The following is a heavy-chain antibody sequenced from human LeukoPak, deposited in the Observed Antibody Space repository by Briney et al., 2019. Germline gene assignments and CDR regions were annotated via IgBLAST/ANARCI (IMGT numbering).Heavy chain of an antibody. V-gene: IGHV3-23*01. J-gene: IGHJ6*03. CDR3: AKDGYSSSWYVNYHYYMDV. CDR1: GFTFSSYG. CDR2: ISGSGGST. Sequence: PGGSLRLSCAASGFTFSSYGMSWVRQAPGKGLEWVSAISGSGGSTYYADSVKGRFTISRDNSKNTLYLQMNSLRAEDTAVYYCAKDGYSSSWYVNYHYYMDVWGKGTTVTVSS. D-gene: IGHD6-13*01.